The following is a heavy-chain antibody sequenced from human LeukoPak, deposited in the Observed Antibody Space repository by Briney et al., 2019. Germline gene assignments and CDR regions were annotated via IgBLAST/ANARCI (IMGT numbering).Heavy chain of an antibody. Sequence: SVKVSCKASGGTFSSYAISWVRQAPGQGLEWMGGIIPIFGTANYAQKFQGRVTITADESTSTAYMELSSLRSEDTAVYYCAREGSLTSSFDYWGQGTLVTVSS. CDR1: GGTFSSYA. CDR2: IIPIFGTA. CDR3: AREGSLTSSFDY. J-gene: IGHJ4*02. V-gene: IGHV1-69*01. D-gene: IGHD3-10*01.